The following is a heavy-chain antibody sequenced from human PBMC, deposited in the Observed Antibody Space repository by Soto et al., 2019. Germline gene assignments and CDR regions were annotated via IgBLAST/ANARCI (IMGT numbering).Heavy chain of an antibody. CDR3: ARGLGYCSGGSCSPYYYYMDV. D-gene: IGHD2-15*01. CDR2: IIPILGIA. CDR1: GGTFSSYT. Sequence: SVKVSCKASGGTFSSYTISWVRQAPGQGLEWMGRIIPILGIANYAQKFQGRVTITADKSTSTAYMELSSLRSEDTAVYYCARGLGYCSGGSCSPYYYYMDVWGKGTTVTVS. J-gene: IGHJ6*03. V-gene: IGHV1-69*02.